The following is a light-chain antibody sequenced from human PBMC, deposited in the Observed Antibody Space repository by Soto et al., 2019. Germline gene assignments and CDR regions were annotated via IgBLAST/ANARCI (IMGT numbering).Light chain of an antibody. CDR1: SSNIGTYT. CDR2: SNS. J-gene: IGLJ3*02. V-gene: IGLV1-44*01. CDR3: ATWDDSLNGMV. Sequence: QSVLTQPPSASGTPGQRGTISCSGSSSNIGTYTVNWYQQLPGMAPKLLIHSNSHRPSGVPDRFSGSKSGASASLAISGLQSEDEANYYCATWDDSLNGMVFGGGTKLTVL.